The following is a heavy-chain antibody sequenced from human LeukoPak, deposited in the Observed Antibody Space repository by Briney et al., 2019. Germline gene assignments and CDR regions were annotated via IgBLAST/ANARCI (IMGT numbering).Heavy chain of an antibody. CDR3: ARGANCSGGSCYYGNKYFQH. J-gene: IGHJ1*01. Sequence: ASVKVSCKASGYTFTGHYMHWVRQAPGQGLEWMGWINPNSGGTNYAQKFQGRVTMTRDTSISTAYMELSRLRSDDTAVYYCARGANCSGGSCYYGNKYFQHWGQGTLVTVSS. D-gene: IGHD2-15*01. V-gene: IGHV1-2*02. CDR1: GYTFTGHY. CDR2: INPNSGGT.